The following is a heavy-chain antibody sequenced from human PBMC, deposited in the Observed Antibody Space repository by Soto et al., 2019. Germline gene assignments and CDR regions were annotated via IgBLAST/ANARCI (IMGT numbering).Heavy chain of an antibody. D-gene: IGHD5-12*01. CDR2: INHRGST. J-gene: IGHJ5*02. V-gene: IGHV4-34*02. CDR3: ARTDIVTTNWFDP. CDR1: GESFIGYY. Sequence: QVHLQQWGAGLLKPSETLSLTCAVHGESFIGYYWTWIRQPPGKGLEWIGEINHRGSTNYNPSLKSRVTISIDTSKNQFSLKLTSVTAADTSVYYGARTDIVTTNWFDPWGQGTLVTVSS.